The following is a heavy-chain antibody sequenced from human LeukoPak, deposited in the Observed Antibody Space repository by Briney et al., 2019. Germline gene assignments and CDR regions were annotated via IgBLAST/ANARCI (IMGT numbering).Heavy chain of an antibody. CDR1: GGSFSGYY. CDR2: INHSGST. CDR3: ARDTRVEGYCSSTSCYRGGNWFDP. D-gene: IGHD2-2*01. Sequence: SETLSLTCAVYGGSFSGYYWSWIRQPPGKGLEWIGEINHSGSTNYNPSLKSRVTISVDTSKNQFSLKLSSVTAADTAVYYCARDTRVEGYCSSTSCYRGGNWFDPWGQGTLVTVSS. J-gene: IGHJ5*02. V-gene: IGHV4-34*01.